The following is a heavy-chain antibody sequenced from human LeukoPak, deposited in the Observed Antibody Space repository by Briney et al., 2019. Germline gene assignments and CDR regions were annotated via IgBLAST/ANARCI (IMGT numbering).Heavy chain of an antibody. CDR3: ARRTNVGDSSGYYYYDYFDY. J-gene: IGHJ4*02. V-gene: IGHV4-39*01. Sequence: SETLSLTCTVSGGSISSSSYYWGWIRQPPGKGLEWIGSIYYSGSTYYNPSLKSRVTISVDTSKNQFSLKLSSVTAADTAVYYCARRTNVGDSSGYYYYDYFDYWGQGTLVTFST. CDR2: IYYSGST. CDR1: GGSISSSSYY. D-gene: IGHD3-22*01.